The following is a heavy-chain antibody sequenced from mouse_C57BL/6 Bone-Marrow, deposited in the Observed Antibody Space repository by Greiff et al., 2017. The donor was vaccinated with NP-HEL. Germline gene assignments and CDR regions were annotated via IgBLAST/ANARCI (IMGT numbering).Heavy chain of an antibody. V-gene: IGHV1-76*01. J-gene: IGHJ4*01. CDR2: IYPGSGNT. Sequence: QVQLQQSGAELVRPGASVKLSCKASGYTFTDYYITWVKQRTGQGLEWIARIYPGSGNTYYNEKFKGKATLTAEKSSSTAYMQLSSLTSEDSAVXFCSKPRSPTDYRDAMDYWGQGTLVTVSS. D-gene: IGHD2-13*01. CDR1: GYTFTDYY. CDR3: SKPRSPTDYRDAMDY.